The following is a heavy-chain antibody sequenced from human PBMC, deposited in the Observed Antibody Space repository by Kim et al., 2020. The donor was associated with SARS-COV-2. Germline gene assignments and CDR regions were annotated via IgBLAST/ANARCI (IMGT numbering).Heavy chain of an antibody. D-gene: IGHD6-19*01. CDR3: ARGLSGTEIGVARRNAFDI. J-gene: IGHJ3*02. CDR2: INHSGST. V-gene: IGHV4-34*01. CDR1: GGSFSGYY. Sequence: SETLSLTCAVYGGSFSGYYWSWIRQPPGKGLEWIGEINHSGSTNYNPSLKSRVTISLDTSKNQISLKLSSVTAADTAVYYCARGLSGTEIGVARRNAFDIWGQGIIVTDSS.